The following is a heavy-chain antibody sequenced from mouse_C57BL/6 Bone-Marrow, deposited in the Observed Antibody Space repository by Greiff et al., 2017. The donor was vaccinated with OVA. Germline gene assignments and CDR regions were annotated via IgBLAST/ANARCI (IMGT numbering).Heavy chain of an antibody. CDR1: GFTFSSYA. J-gene: IGHJ1*03. D-gene: IGHD4-1*01. Sequence: EVQVVESGEGLVKPGGSLKLSCAASGFTFSSYAMSWVRQTPEKRLEWVAYISSGGDYIYYADTVKGRFTISRDNARNTLYLQMSSLRSEDTAMYDCTRDPTWEGYIDVWGTGTTVTVSS. CDR2: ISSGGDYI. V-gene: IGHV5-9-1*02. CDR3: TRDPTWEGYIDV.